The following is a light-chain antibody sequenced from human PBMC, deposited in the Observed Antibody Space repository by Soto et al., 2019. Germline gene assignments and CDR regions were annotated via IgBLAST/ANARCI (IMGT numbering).Light chain of an antibody. Sequence: NFMLTQPHSVSESPGKTVTISCTRSSGGIASNYVHWYQQRPGSSPTAVIYEDNQRPSGVPDRFSGSIDSSSNSASLTISGLKTEEEADYYCQSYDSSSWVFGGGTKLTVL. J-gene: IGLJ3*02. V-gene: IGLV6-57*01. CDR3: QSYDSSSWV. CDR2: EDN. CDR1: SGGIASNY.